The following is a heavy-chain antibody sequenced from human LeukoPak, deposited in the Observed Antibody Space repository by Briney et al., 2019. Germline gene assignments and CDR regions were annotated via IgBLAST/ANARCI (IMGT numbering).Heavy chain of an antibody. J-gene: IGHJ3*02. CDR2: IYPGDSDT. CDR1: GYSFTSYW. CDR3: ARGLFVVVVAAKGGDAFDI. Sequence: GESLKISCKGSGYSFTSYWIGWVRQMPGKGLEWMGIIYPGDSDTRYSPSFQGQVTISADKSISTAYLQWSSLKASDTAMYYCARGLFVVVVAAKGGDAFDIWGQGTMVTVSS. D-gene: IGHD2-15*01. V-gene: IGHV5-51*01.